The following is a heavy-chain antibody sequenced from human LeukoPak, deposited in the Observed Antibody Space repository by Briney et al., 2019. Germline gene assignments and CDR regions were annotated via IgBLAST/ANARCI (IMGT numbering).Heavy chain of an antibody. CDR2: IVGSGVTT. J-gene: IGHJ4*02. CDR1: GFTFTNYG. Sequence: PGGSLRLSSVASGFTFTNYGMNWVRQAPGKGLEWVSGIVGSGVTTHYADPVKGRFTISRDNSKTTLYLQINSLRAEDTAIYYCARDERWIQFNYWGQGTLVIVSS. CDR3: ARDERWIQFNY. V-gene: IGHV3-23*01. D-gene: IGHD5-18*01.